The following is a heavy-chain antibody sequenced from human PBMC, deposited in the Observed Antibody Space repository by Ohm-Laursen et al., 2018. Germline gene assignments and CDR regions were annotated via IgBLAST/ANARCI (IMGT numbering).Heavy chain of an antibody. Sequence: GSLRLSCTASGFSFGDYWMHWVRQSPGKGLVWVSRINPEESSTRYADSVKGRFTISRDNAKNTLFLQMNNLAAEDTATYYCARLGLVPEDYFGMDVWGQGTTVTVSS. CDR3: ARLGLVPEDYFGMDV. V-gene: IGHV3-74*01. D-gene: IGHD6-6*01. CDR2: INPEESST. CDR1: GFSFGDYW. J-gene: IGHJ6*02.